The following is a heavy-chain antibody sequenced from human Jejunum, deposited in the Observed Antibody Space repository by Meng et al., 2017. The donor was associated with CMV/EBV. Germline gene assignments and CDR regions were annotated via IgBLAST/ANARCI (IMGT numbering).Heavy chain of an antibody. CDR1: GFIVSSNY. CDR3: ARDGLVAANLIPH. CDR2: IYRGGST. V-gene: IGHV3-66*02. Sequence: ASGFIVSSNYMSWVRQAPGMGLEWVSVIYRGGSTIYADSVKGRFTISRDISKNTVYLQMSSLRVEDTAIYYCARDGLVAANLIPHWGQGTLVTVSS. J-gene: IGHJ4*02. D-gene: IGHD2-15*01.